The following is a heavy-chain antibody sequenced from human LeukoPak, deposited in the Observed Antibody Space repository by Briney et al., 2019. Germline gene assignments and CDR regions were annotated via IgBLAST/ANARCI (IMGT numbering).Heavy chain of an antibody. D-gene: IGHD1-26*01. V-gene: IGHV3-21*01. J-gene: IGHJ4*02. CDR1: GFTFSSYW. Sequence: GGSLRLSCAASGFTFSSYWMSWVRQAPGKGLEWVSSISSSSSYIYYADSVKGRFTISRDNAKNSLYLQMNSLRAEDTAVYYCARGPGSQTNYWGQGTLVTVSS. CDR2: ISSSSSYI. CDR3: ARGPGSQTNY.